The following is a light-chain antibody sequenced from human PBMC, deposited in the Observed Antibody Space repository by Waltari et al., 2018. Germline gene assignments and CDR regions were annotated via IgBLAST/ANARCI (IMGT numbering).Light chain of an antibody. Sequence: QLVLTQPPSASASLGASVKLTCTLNSGHTRYAIAWHQHPPKKGPRFLMKLDSDGSHTKGEGITDRISGSSAGAERDLIRSSLQSEDEADYYCQSWDTGINVFGGGTKLTVL. CDR3: QSWDTGINV. CDR2: LDSDGSH. J-gene: IGLJ2*01. V-gene: IGLV4-69*01. CDR1: SGHTRYA.